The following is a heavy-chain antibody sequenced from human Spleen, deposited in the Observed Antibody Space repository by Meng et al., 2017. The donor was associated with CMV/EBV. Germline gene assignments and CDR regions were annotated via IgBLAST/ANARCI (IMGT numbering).Heavy chain of an antibody. D-gene: IGHD6-19*01. CDR3: ARETCASGWLCDHFFGLDA. J-gene: IGHJ6*02. CDR1: RFTFGGYW. V-gene: IGHV3-7*01. CDR2: IKEDGSEK. Sequence: GESLKISCIASRFTFGGYWMSWVRQAPGKGPECVANIKEDGSEKYYVDSVRGRFTISRDNAKNSLYLQMNSLRVDDTAVYYCARETCASGWLCDHFFGLDAWGQGTTVTVSS.